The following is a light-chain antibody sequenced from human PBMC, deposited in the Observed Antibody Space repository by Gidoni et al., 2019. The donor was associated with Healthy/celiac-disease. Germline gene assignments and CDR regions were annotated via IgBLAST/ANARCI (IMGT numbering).Light chain of an antibody. CDR2: GKN. CDR3: TSRDSSGNRV. J-gene: IGLJ3*02. V-gene: IGLV3-19*01. CDR1: SLRSYC. Sequence: SSELTQDRAVSVALGHTVRITCQGDSLRSYCASWYQQKPGQAPVLVIYGKNNRPSGIPDRFSGCSSGNTASLTSTGAQAEDEADYYCTSRDSSGNRVFGGGTKLTVL.